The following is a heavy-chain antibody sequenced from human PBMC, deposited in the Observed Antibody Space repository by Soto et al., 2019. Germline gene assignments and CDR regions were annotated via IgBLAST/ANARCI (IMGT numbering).Heavy chain of an antibody. CDR2: ISGSGGST. CDR3: AKEVYCSSTSCLDFDY. Sequence: PGGSLRLSCAASGFTFGSYAMSWVRQAPGKGLEWVSGISGSGGSTYYADSVKGRFTISRDNSKNTLYLQMNSLRAEDTAVYYCAKEVYCSSTSCLDFDYWGQGTLVTVSS. D-gene: IGHD2-2*01. V-gene: IGHV3-23*01. CDR1: GFTFGSYA. J-gene: IGHJ4*02.